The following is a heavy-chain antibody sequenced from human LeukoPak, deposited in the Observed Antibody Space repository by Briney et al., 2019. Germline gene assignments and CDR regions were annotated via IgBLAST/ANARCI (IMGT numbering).Heavy chain of an antibody. V-gene: IGHV4-4*07. D-gene: IGHD6-13*01. Sequence: SETLSLTCTVSGGPISSYYWSWIRQPAGKGLDWIGRINTSGNSKYNPSLKSRVTMSVDTSKNQFSPKRSSVTAADTAVYYCARETFGSSLPGVSVDVWGQGTTVTVSS. CDR2: INTSGNS. CDR3: ARETFGSSLPGVSVDV. CDR1: GGPISSYY. J-gene: IGHJ6*02.